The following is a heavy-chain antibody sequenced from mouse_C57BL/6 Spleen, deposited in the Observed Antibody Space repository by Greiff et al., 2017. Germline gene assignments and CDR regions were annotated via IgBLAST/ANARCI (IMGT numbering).Heavy chain of an antibody. CDR3: TRDQRGSSWFAY. CDR1: GFTFSSYA. V-gene: IGHV5-9-1*02. Sequence: KLVESGEGLVKPGGSLKLSCAASGFTFSSYAMSWVRQTPEKRLEWVAYISSGGDYIYYADTVKGRFTISRDNARNTLYLQMSSLKSEDTAMYYCTRDQRGSSWFAYWGQGTLVTVSA. CDR2: ISSGGDYI. J-gene: IGHJ3*01. D-gene: IGHD1-1*01.